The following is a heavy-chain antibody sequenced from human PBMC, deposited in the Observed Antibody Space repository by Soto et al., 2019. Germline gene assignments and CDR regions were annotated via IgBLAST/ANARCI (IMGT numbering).Heavy chain of an antibody. J-gene: IGHJ6*02. CDR2: MTPFNGNT. D-gene: IGHD6-13*01. V-gene: IGHV1-45*02. CDR3: ASSGGAAAGTGGFYYYGMDV. CDR1: GYGFTSYG. Sequence: ASVKVSCKASGYGFTSYGINWVRQATGQGLEWMGWMTPFNGNTNYAQKFQDRVTITRDRSMSTAYMELSSLRSEDTAMYYCASSGGAAAGTGGFYYYGMDVWGQGTTVTVSS.